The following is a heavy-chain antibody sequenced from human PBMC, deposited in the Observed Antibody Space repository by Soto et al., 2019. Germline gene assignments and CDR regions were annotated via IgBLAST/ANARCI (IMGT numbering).Heavy chain of an antibody. CDR1: GFTLSDHR. V-gene: IGHV3-72*01. CDR3: TVDILDTGSH. D-gene: IGHD3-16*02. CDR2: TRNKADSVTE. Sequence: EVQLVESGGGLVQPGGSLRLSCAGSGFTLSDHRMDWVRQAPGKGLEWVGRTRNKADSVTEEYAASVKGRFTMSRDDLKNSLSLQMNSLQTEDTAVYYCTVDILDTGSHWGQATLLTVSS. J-gene: IGHJ4*02.